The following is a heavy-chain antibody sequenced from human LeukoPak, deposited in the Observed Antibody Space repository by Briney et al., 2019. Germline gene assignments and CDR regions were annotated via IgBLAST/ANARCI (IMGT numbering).Heavy chain of an antibody. J-gene: IGHJ6*02. CDR1: GYTFTSYG. CDR2: ISPYNGNT. D-gene: IGHD4-11*01. V-gene: IGHV1-18*01. CDR3: ARNSNYPTSYYYYGMDV. Sequence: ASVKVSCKASGYTFTSYGISWVRQAPGQGLEWMGWISPYNGNTNYAQKLQGRVTMTTDTSTSTAYMELRSLRSDDTAVYYCARNSNYPTSYYYYGMDVWGQGTTVTVSS.